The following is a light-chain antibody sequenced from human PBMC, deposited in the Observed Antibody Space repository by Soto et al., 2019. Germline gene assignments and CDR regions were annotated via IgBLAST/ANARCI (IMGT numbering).Light chain of an antibody. J-gene: IGLJ1*01. CDR3: SSYAGSKNPYV. V-gene: IGLV2-8*01. CDR1: SGDIGGYDY. CDR2: EVT. Sequence: QSVLTQPPSASGSPGQSVTISCTGTSGDIGGYDYVSWYQQHPGKAPKLMIYEVTKRPLGVPDRFSGSKSGNTASLTVSGLQAEDEADYYCSSYAGSKNPYVFGTGTKVTVL.